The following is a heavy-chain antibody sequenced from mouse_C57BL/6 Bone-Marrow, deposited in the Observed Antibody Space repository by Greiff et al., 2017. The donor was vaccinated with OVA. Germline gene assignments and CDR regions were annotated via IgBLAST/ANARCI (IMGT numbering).Heavy chain of an antibody. Sequence: VQLKESGPELVKPGASVKIPCKASGYTFTDYNMDWVKQSHGKSLEWIGDINPNNGGTIYNQKFKGKATLTVDKSSSTAYMELRSLTSEDTAVYYCARYYYVSSLSMDYWGQGTSVTVSS. J-gene: IGHJ4*01. CDR2: INPNNGGT. D-gene: IGHD1-1*01. CDR1: GYTFTDYN. CDR3: ARYYYVSSLSMDY. V-gene: IGHV1-18*01.